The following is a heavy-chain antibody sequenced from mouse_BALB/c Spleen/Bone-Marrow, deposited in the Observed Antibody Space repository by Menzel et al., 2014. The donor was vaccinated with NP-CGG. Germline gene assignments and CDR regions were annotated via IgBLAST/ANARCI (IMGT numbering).Heavy chain of an antibody. CDR1: GYTFSSYW. CDR3: AFFYGRFAY. Sequence: QVQLQQSGAELMKPGASVKISCKATGYTFSSYWIEWVKQRPGHGLEWIGEILPGSGSTNYNEKFKGKATFTADTSSNPAYIHLSTLPPEDPAVYYCAFFYGRFAYWGQGTLVTASA. D-gene: IGHD1-1*02. CDR2: ILPGSGST. J-gene: IGHJ3*01. V-gene: IGHV1-9*01.